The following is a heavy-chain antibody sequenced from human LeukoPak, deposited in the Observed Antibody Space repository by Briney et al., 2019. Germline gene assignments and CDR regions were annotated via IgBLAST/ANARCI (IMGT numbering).Heavy chain of an antibody. J-gene: IGHJ4*02. CDR3: SITMLRGVIIEDY. Sequence: GGSLRLSCAASGFTFSNAWMSWVRQAPGKGLEWVGRIKSKTDGGTTDYAAPVKGRFTISRDDSINTLYLQMNSLRAEDTAVYYCSITMLRGVIIEDYWGQGTLVTVSS. CDR2: IKSKTDGGTT. D-gene: IGHD3-10*01. V-gene: IGHV3-15*05. CDR1: GFTFSNAW.